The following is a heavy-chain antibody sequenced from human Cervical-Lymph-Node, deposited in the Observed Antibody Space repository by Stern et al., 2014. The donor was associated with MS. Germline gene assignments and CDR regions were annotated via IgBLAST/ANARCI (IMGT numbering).Heavy chain of an antibody. Sequence: QVTLKESGPVLVKPTETLTLTCTVSGFSLSNARMGVSWIRQPPGKALEWLAHIFSNDEKSYSTSLKSRLTISKDTSKSQVVLTMTNMDPVDTATYYCARGPYYYDSSGYLYYFDYWGQGTLVTVSS. J-gene: IGHJ4*02. CDR2: IFSNDEK. V-gene: IGHV2-26*01. D-gene: IGHD3-22*01. CDR3: ARGPYYYDSSGYLYYFDY. CDR1: GFSLSNARMG.